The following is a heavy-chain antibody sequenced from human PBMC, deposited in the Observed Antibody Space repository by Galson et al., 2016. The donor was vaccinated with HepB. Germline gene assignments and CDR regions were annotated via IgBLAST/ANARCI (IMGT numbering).Heavy chain of an antibody. CDR2: IVGRGVST. CDR1: GFTFSTYA. V-gene: IGHV3-23*01. D-gene: IGHD2-21*02. J-gene: IGHJ4*02. CDR3: AKDSGGDAYYFDH. Sequence: SLRLSCAASGFTFSTYAMTWVRQAPGKGLEWVSVIVGRGVSTYYTDSVKGRFTISRDNFKNTLYLQMNSLRAEDTAVYFCAKDSGGDAYYFDHWGQGTLVTVSS.